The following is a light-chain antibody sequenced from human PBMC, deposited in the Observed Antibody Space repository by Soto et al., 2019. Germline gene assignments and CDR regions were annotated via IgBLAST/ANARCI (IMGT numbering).Light chain of an antibody. CDR1: QSVSVN. V-gene: IGKV3-15*01. Sequence: EIVMTQSPGTLSVSPGERATLSCRASQSVSVNLAWYQQKPGQAPRLLIYGVSTRATGIPARFSGSESGTEFTLTISSLQXEDFAVYYCQQYNDWPFTFGPGTKVDIK. J-gene: IGKJ3*01. CDR2: GVS. CDR3: QQYNDWPFT.